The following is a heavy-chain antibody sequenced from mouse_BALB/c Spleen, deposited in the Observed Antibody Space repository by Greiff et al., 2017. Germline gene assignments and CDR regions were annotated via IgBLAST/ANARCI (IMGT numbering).Heavy chain of an antibody. V-gene: IGHV2-9*02. CDR1: GFSLTSYG. CDR3: ASFITTAGGAMDY. Sequence: VHLVESGPGLVAPSQSLSITCTVSGFSLTSYGVHWVRQPPGKGLEWLGVIWAGGSTNYNSALMSRLSISKDNSKSQVFLKMNSLQTDDTAMYYCASFITTAGGAMDYWGQGTSVTVSS. CDR2: IWAGGST. J-gene: IGHJ4*01. D-gene: IGHD1-2*01.